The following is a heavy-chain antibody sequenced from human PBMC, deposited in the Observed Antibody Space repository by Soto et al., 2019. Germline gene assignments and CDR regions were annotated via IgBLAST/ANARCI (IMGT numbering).Heavy chain of an antibody. CDR2: IKHDGSEK. CDR3: ARGVH. Sequence: EVQLVESGGGLVQPGGSLRLPCAASGFTFSSDWMSWVRQAPGRGLEWVANIKHDGSEKYYVDSVMDRFTISRDNAKSSLSLQMNSLRAEDTAVYYCARGVHWGQGTLVTVSS. J-gene: IGHJ4*02. V-gene: IGHV3-7*01. D-gene: IGHD6-6*01. CDR1: GFTFSSDW.